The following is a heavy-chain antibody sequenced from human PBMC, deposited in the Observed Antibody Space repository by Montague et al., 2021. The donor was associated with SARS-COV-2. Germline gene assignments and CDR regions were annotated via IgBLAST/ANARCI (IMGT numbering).Heavy chain of an antibody. V-gene: IGHV4-4*07. CDR2: IYANGTF. CDR3: ARDAYYFGPGRENHGAFDY. Sequence: SETLSLTCSVSGDSITPYGDSIGGYFWSWIRQPAGKGLEWIGRIYANGTFDYNPSLNSLVSMSMDTSKQEFSMRLISVTAADTAVYYGARDAYYFGPGRENHGAFDYWGQGILVTVSS. CDR1: GDSITPYGDSIGGYF. J-gene: IGHJ4*02. D-gene: IGHD2/OR15-2a*01.